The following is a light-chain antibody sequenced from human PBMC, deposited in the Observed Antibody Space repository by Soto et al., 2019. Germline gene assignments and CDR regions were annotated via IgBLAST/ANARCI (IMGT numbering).Light chain of an antibody. V-gene: IGLV2-14*01. CDR1: SSDIGGYNY. Sequence: QSALTQPASVSGSPGQSITISCTGTSSDIGGYNYVSWYQQHPGKAPKLIIYDVSNRTSGVSNRFSGSKSGNTASLTISGLQAEDEADYYCSLQAGSGTQVFGGGTQLTVL. J-gene: IGLJ2*01. CDR3: SLQAGSGTQV. CDR2: DVS.